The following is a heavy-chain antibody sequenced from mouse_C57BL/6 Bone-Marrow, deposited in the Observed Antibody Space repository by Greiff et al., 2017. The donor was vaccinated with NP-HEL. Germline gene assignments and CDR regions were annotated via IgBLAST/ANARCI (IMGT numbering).Heavy chain of an antibody. CDR2: IDPENGDT. CDR1: GFNITDDY. CDR3: TTAITTVVADYAMDY. V-gene: IGHV14-4*01. D-gene: IGHD1-1*01. Sequence: VQLQQSGAELVRPGASVKLSCTASGFNITDDYMHWVKQRPEQGLEWIGWIDPENGDTEYASKFQGKATITTDTSSKTAYLQLSSLTSDDTAVYYCTTAITTVVADYAMDYWGQGTSVTVSS. J-gene: IGHJ4*01.